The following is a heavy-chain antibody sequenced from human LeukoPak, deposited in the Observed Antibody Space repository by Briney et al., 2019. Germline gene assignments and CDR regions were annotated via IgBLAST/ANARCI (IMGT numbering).Heavy chain of an antibody. CDR2: IRYDGSNK. CDR3: ARGAYYDILTGYYSPFDY. D-gene: IGHD3-9*01. J-gene: IGHJ4*02. V-gene: IGHV3-30*02. CDR1: GFTFSSYG. Sequence: GGSLRLSCAASGFTFSSYGMHWVRQAPGKGLEWVAFIRYDGSNKYYADSVKGRFTISRDNSKNTLYLQMNSLRAEDTAVYYCARGAYYDILTGYYSPFDYWGQGTLVTVSS.